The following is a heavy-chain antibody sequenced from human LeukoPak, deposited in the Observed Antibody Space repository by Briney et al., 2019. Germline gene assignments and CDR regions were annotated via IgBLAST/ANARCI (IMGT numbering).Heavy chain of an antibody. CDR3: AREMTTPDDAFDI. V-gene: IGHV3-30*02. J-gene: IGHJ3*02. Sequence: GGSLRLSCAASGFSLSRYDMHWVRQAPGKGLECVAFIQYDGHDYYYADSVRGRFTISRDNSKNILSLQMNSLRAEDTAVYYCAREMTTPDDAFDIWGQGTMVTVSS. D-gene: IGHD4-11*01. CDR2: IQYDGHDY. CDR1: GFSLSRYD.